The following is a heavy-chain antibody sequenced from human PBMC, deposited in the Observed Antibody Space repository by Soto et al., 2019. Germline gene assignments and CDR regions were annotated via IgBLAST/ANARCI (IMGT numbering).Heavy chain of an antibody. J-gene: IGHJ4*02. V-gene: IGHV1-69*01. Sequence: QVQLVQSGAEMKKPGSSVKVCCKASGGIFSTYAISWLRQAPGQGLEWMGGIIPLFGTPNYAQRFQGRVTITADESTSTAYMELSRLRSEDTAVYYCARHRDDYGSGNYYNRIDFWGQGTLVTVSS. CDR1: GGIFSTYA. CDR2: IIPLFGTP. D-gene: IGHD3-10*01. CDR3: ARHRDDYGSGNYYNRIDF.